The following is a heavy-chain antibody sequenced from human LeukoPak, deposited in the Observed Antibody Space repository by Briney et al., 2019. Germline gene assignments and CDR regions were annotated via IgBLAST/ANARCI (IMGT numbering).Heavy chain of an antibody. D-gene: IGHD6-19*01. CDR1: GGTFGSNA. Sequence: SVKVSCKASGGTFGSNAISWVRQAPGQGLEWLGRIIPILETTDYAEKFEDRVTLTADRSTNTAYVEVSSLRSEDTAMYYCARDQGSGGWDEVLYFDLWGQGTLVTVS. CDR3: ARDQGSGGWDEVLYFDL. J-gene: IGHJ4*02. V-gene: IGHV1-69*04. CDR2: IIPILETT.